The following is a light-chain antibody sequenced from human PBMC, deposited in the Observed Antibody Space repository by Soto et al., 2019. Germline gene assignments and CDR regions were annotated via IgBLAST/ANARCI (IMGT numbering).Light chain of an antibody. J-gene: IGLJ2*01. V-gene: IGLV2-14*01. Sequence: QSVLTQPASVSGSPGQSVTISCTGTSSDIGLYNYVSWYQQHPAKAPKLMVYDVTHRPSGVSNRFSGSKSGNTASLTISGLLVEDEADYYYTSYTNSNTLIFGGGTKVTVL. CDR3: TSYTNSNTLI. CDR1: SSDIGLYNY. CDR2: DVT.